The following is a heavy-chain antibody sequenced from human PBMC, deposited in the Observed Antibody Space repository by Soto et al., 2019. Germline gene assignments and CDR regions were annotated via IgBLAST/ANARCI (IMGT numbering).Heavy chain of an antibody. CDR2: ISGSGGST. J-gene: IGHJ4*02. D-gene: IGHD3-10*01. CDR1: GFTFSSYA. CDR3: AKPPLPRLLWFGESFDY. Sequence: GGSLRLSCAASGFTFSSYAMSWVRQAPGKGLEWVSAISGSGGSTYYADSVKGRFTISRDNSKNTLYLQMNSLRAEDTAVYYCAKPPLPRLLWFGESFDYWGQGTLVTVSS. V-gene: IGHV3-23*01.